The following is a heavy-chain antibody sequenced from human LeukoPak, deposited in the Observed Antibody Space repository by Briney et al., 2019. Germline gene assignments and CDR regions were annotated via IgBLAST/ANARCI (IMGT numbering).Heavy chain of an antibody. V-gene: IGHV4-4*09. CDR3: VQTTGWPGFDY. Sequence: PSETLSLICTTSGAPISRFYWSWVRQPPGKGLEWIGNIYNGVPTFFNPSLKSRVTLSVDTPKTQFSLQLASVTAADTAVYYCVQTTGWPGFDYWGQGILVTVSS. CDR1: GAPISRFY. J-gene: IGHJ4*02. D-gene: IGHD6-19*01. CDR2: IYNGVPT.